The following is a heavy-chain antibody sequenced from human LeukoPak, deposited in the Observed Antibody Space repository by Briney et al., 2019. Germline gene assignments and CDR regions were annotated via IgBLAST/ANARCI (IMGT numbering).Heavy chain of an antibody. J-gene: IGHJ4*02. D-gene: IGHD1-1*01. CDR3: ARDRVPGTSPKMDS. V-gene: IGHV3-23*01. CDR2: ISGNGHET. Sequence: PGGSLRLSCAASGFTFTNYAMSWVRQTPGKGLEWASVISGNGHETFYTDSVKGRFTISRDNSMNTLYLQMNSLGAEDTALYYCARDRVPGTSPKMDSWGQGTLVTVSS. CDR1: GFTFTNYA.